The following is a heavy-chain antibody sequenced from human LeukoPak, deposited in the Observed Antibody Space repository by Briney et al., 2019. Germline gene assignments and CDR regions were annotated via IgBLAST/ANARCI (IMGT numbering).Heavy chain of an antibody. Sequence: PGGSLRLSCASSGFTFSSYWMNWVRQAPGKGLEWVANIKQDGSEKYYVDSVKGRFTVSRDNAKNSLYLQMNSLRADDTAVNYCVRDWPGNSYGADPWGQGTLVTVSS. CDR2: IKQDGSEK. J-gene: IGHJ5*02. D-gene: IGHD5-18*01. CDR1: GFTFSSYW. CDR3: VRDWPGNSYGADP. V-gene: IGHV3-7*01.